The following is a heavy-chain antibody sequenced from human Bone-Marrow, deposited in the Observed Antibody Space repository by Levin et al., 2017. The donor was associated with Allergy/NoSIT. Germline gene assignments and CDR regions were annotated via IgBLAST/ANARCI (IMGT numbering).Heavy chain of an antibody. Sequence: SGGSLRLSCAASGFTISGYEMNWVRQAPGKGLECISYISSTGNTIYADSVKGRFTISRDNARNSLYLQMNSLRAEDTAVYYCATTLSGYDSYFGYWGQGTLVTVSS. CDR1: GFTISGYE. CDR2: ISSTGNTI. CDR3: ATTLSGYDSYFGY. D-gene: IGHD5-12*01. V-gene: IGHV3-48*03. J-gene: IGHJ4*02.